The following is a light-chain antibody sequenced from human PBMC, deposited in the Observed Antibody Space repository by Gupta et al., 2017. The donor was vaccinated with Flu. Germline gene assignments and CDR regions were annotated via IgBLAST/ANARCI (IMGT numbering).Light chain of an antibody. CDR2: EVT. J-gene: IGLJ1*01. CDR3: SSTAGRLTWV. CDR1: SNDIGSYNR. Sequence: QSAPTQPRSVSGSPGQSVTISCTGTSNDIGSYNRVSWYEQRPGKAPKLILYEVTKRPSGVPDRFSGSKSGNTESLTISGLQADDEADDDCSSTAGRLTWVCGTG. V-gene: IGLV2-11*01.